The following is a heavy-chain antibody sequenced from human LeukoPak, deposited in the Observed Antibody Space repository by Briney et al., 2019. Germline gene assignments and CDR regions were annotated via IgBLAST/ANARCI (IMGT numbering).Heavy chain of an antibody. J-gene: IGHJ4*02. V-gene: IGHV4-4*02. Sequence: SETLSLTCAVSGGSISSSNWWSWVRQPPGKGLEWIGEIYHSGSTNYNPSLKSRVTISVDTSKNQFSLKLSSVTAADTAVYYCARGGRGNHYFDYWGQGTLVTVSS. CDR1: GGSISSSNW. CDR2: IYHSGST. D-gene: IGHD3-10*01. CDR3: ARGGRGNHYFDY.